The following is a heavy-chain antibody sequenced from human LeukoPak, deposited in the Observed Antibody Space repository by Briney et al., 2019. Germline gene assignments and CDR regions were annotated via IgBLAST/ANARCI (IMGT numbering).Heavy chain of an antibody. J-gene: IGHJ3*02. CDR2: INWNGGST. CDR3: ARFKLTYYYDSSGYYGAFDI. D-gene: IGHD3-22*01. CDR1: GFTFDDYG. Sequence: GGSLRLSCAASGFTFDDYGMSWVRQAPGKGLEWVSGINWNGGSTGYADSVKGRFTISRDNAKNSLYLQMNSLRAEDTALYYRARFKLTYYYDSSGYYGAFDIWGQGTMVTVSS. V-gene: IGHV3-20*04.